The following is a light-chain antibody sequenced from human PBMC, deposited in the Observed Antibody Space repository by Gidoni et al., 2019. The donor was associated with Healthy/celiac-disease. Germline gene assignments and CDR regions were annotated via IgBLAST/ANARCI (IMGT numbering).Light chain of an antibody. Sequence: EIVMTQSPATLSVSPGERATLSCRSSHIVSSNLAWYQQKPGQAPRLLIYGAPTRATGIPARFSSSGSGTEFTLTISSLQSEDFAVYYCQQYNNWPPLTFXGXTKVEIK. V-gene: IGKV3-15*01. CDR1: HIVSSN. CDR3: QQYNNWPPLT. J-gene: IGKJ4*01. CDR2: GAP.